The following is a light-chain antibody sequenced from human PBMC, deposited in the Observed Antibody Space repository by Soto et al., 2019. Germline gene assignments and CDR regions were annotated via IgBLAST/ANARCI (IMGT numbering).Light chain of an antibody. CDR1: QGISSY. J-gene: IGKJ2*01. CDR3: QQLNSYRYT. CDR2: AAS. V-gene: IGKV1-9*01. Sequence: IQLTQSPSSLSASVGDRVTITCRASQGISSYLAWYQQKPGKAPKLLIYAASTLQSGVSSRFSGSGSGTDFTLTISSLQPEDFATYYCQQLNSYRYTFGQGTKLEI.